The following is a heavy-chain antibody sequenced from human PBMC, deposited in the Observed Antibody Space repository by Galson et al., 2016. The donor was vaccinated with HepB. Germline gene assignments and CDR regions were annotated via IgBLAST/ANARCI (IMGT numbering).Heavy chain of an antibody. V-gene: IGHV3-33*01. CDR3: GRGGTITIFGVVTDF. J-gene: IGHJ4*02. CDR2: IWHDGIKQ. D-gene: IGHD3-3*01. Sequence: SLRLSCAASGFSFSTYGMHWVRQAPGKGLEWVAVIWHDGIKQYSTDSVRGRFTISRDNSKNTLYLEMSSWRAEDKAVDYCGRGGTITIFGVVTDFWGPGTLVTVSS. CDR1: GFSFSTYG.